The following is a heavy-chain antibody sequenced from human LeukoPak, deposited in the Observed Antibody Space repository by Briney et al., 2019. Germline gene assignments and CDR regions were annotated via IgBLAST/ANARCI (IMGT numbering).Heavy chain of an antibody. Sequence: GGSLILSCAASGFTFSSYWMSWVRQAPGKGLEWVANIKQDGSEKYYVDSVKGRFTISRDNAKNSLYLQMNSLRAEDTAVYYCARVGYRYYYYGMDVWGKGTTVTVSS. V-gene: IGHV3-7*03. CDR1: GFTFSSYW. J-gene: IGHJ6*04. CDR3: ARVGYRYYYYGMDV. D-gene: IGHD5-18*01. CDR2: IKQDGSEK.